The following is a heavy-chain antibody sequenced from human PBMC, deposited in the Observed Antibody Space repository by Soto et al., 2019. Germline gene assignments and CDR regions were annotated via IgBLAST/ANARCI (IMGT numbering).Heavy chain of an antibody. V-gene: IGHV4-31*03. D-gene: IGHD3-22*01. CDR2: IYYSGST. Sequence: SETLSLTCTVSGGSISGGGYCWSWIRQHPGKGLEWIGYIYYSGSTYYNPSLKSRVTISVDTSKNHFSLKLSSVTAADTAVYYWAGSRGYYHPYFQHWGQGTLVTVSS. CDR3: AGSRGYYHPYFQH. CDR1: GGSISGGGYC. J-gene: IGHJ1*01.